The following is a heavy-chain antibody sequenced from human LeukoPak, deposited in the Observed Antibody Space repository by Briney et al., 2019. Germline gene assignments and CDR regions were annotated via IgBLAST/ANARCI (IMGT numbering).Heavy chain of an antibody. V-gene: IGHV3-74*01. CDR1: GFTFSNYW. Sequence: PGGSLRLSCAASGFTFSNYWMHWVRQAPGKGLVWVSDMNSAETTTRYADSVKGRFTISRDNAKNSLYLQMNSLRAEDTALYYCARDLRVVITGSFDSWGQGTLVTVSS. CDR3: ARDLRVVITGSFDS. D-gene: IGHD3-22*01. J-gene: IGHJ4*02. CDR2: MNSAETTT.